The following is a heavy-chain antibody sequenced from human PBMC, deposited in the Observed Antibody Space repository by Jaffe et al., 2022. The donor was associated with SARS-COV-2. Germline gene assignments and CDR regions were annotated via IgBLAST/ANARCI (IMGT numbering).Heavy chain of an antibody. Sequence: EVHLVESGGDLVMPGGSLRLSCEASGFIFSNAWMSWARQAPGKGLEWVGRVKTKTDGEATDYIGPVKGRFTISRDDSRNTLYLRMSGLKTEDTAVYYCITDLGHFYDSSGYRYWGQGTLVTVSS. J-gene: IGHJ4*02. CDR2: VKTKTDGEAT. CDR1: GFIFSNAW. D-gene: IGHD3-22*01. CDR3: ITDLGHFYDSSGYRY. V-gene: IGHV3-15*01.